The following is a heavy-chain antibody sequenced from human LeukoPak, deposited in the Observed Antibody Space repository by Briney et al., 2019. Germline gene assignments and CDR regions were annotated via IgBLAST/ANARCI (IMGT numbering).Heavy chain of an antibody. V-gene: IGHV4-39*01. J-gene: IGHJ4*02. Sequence: SETLSLTCNVSGGSISSRSYYWGWIRQPPGKGLEWIGSIYYSGSTYYNPSLKSRVTISVDTSKNQFSLKLSSVTAADTAVYYCARGSYIVVDNGFDYWGQGTLVTVSS. CDR3: ARGSYIVVDNGFDY. D-gene: IGHD2-15*01. CDR2: IYYSGST. CDR1: GGSISSRSYY.